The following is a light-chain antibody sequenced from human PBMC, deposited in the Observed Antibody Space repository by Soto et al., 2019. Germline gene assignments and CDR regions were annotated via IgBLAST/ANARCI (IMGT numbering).Light chain of an antibody. CDR2: DVT. Sequence: QSALTQPASVSGSPGQSITISCTGTSSDVGGYNYVSWYQQHPGKAPKLLICDVTNRPSGVSNRFSGSKSGNTASLTISGLQTEDEADYYCSSFASSIPLVFGGGTKVPS. CDR3: SSFASSIPLV. J-gene: IGLJ2*01. V-gene: IGLV2-14*03. CDR1: SSDVGGYNY.